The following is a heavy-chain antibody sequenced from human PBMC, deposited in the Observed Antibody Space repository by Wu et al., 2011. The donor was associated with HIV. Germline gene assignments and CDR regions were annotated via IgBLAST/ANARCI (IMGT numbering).Heavy chain of an antibody. Sequence: QLVQSGAEVKTPGSAVKVSCEASGGTFHDYAINWVRQAPGQGLEWMGWISSYNGNTNYAQKFHHRVTMTTDTSTSTAYMELRSLRSDDTAVYYCARDGSSAQLDLYYNHMDVWGKGTTVTVSS. V-gene: IGHV1-18*01. D-gene: IGHD6-6*01. J-gene: IGHJ6*03. CDR2: ISSYNGNT. CDR3: ARDGSSAQLDLYYNHMDV. CDR1: GGTFHDYA.